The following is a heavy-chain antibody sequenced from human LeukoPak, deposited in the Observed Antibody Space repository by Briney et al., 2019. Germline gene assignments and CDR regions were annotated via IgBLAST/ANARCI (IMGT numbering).Heavy chain of an antibody. CDR2: ISAYNGNT. CDR1: GYTFTSYG. Sequence: ASVKVSCKASGYTFTSYGISWVRQAPGQGLEWMGWISAYNGNTNYAQKLQGRVTMTTDTSTSTVYMELSSLRSEDTAVYYCARDATRYYYDSSGYYPPYDYYYYYMDVWGKGTTVTISS. J-gene: IGHJ6*03. D-gene: IGHD3-22*01. V-gene: IGHV1-18*01. CDR3: ARDATRYYYDSSGYYPPYDYYYYYMDV.